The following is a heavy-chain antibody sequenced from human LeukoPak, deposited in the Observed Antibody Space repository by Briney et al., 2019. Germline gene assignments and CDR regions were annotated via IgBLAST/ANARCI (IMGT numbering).Heavy chain of an antibody. J-gene: IGHJ3*02. CDR2: ISSSSSYT. CDR3: ARDLSSATIGLDAFDI. D-gene: IGHD5-12*01. Sequence: GGSLRLSCAASGFTFSDYYMSWIRQAPGKGLEWVSYISSSSSYTNYADSVEGRFTISRDNAKNSLYLQMNSLRAEDTAVYYCARDLSSATIGLDAFDIWGQGTMVTVSS. CDR1: GFTFSDYY. V-gene: IGHV3-11*06.